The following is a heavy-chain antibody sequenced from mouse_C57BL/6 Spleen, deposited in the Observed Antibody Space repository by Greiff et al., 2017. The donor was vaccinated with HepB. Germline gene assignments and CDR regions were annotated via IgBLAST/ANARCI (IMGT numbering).Heavy chain of an antibody. Sequence: QVQLQQSGAELVKPGASVKMSCKASGYTFTSYWITWVKQRPGQGLEWIGDIYPGSGSTNYNEKFKSKATLTVDTSSSTAYMQLSSLTSEDSAVYYCARWGPLLRAKDYWGQGTTLTVSS. CDR2: IYPGSGST. CDR1: GYTFTSYW. J-gene: IGHJ2*01. D-gene: IGHD1-1*01. CDR3: ARWGPLLRAKDY. V-gene: IGHV1-55*01.